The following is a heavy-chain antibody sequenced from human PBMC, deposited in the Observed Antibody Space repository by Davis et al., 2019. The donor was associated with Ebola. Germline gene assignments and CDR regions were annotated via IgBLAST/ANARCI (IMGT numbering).Heavy chain of an antibody. D-gene: IGHD2-2*01. CDR2: INHSGST. V-gene: IGHV4-34*01. Sequence: PSETLSLTCAVYGGSFSGYYWSWIRQPPGKGLEWIGEINHSGSTNYNPSLKSRVTISVDTSKNQFSLKLSSVTAADTAVYYCARGTPCSSTSCPYWYFDRWGRGTLVTVSS. J-gene: IGHJ2*01. CDR1: GGSFSGYY. CDR3: ARGTPCSSTSCPYWYFDR.